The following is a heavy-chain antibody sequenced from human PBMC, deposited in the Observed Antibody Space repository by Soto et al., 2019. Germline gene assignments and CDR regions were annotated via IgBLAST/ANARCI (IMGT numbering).Heavy chain of an antibody. Sequence: PXETLSLTCAVYGWSFSGFSWNWIRQPPGMGLDWIGEINHSGTSNYNPSLKSRVTMLPDTSKSHFSLKLTSVTAADTAVYYCASVAESGTPLRGPYYYYGMDVWGQGTTATVSS. V-gene: IGHV4-34*01. J-gene: IGHJ6*02. CDR3: ASVAESGTPLRGPYYYYGMDV. D-gene: IGHD1-1*01. CDR2: INHSGTS. CDR1: GWSFSGFS.